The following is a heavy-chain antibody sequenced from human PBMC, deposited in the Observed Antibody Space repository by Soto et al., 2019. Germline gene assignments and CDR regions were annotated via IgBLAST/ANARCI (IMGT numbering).Heavy chain of an antibody. CDR1: GYTFTSYY. CDR2: INPSGGST. D-gene: IGHD6-19*01. CDR3: ARPPTAVAGRHDAFDI. Sequence: ASVKVSCKASGYTFTSYYMHWVRQAPGQGLEWMGIINPSGGSTSYAQKFQGRVTITADKSTSTAYMELSSLRSEDTAVYYCARPPTAVAGRHDAFDIWGQGTMVTV. J-gene: IGHJ3*02. V-gene: IGHV1-46*01.